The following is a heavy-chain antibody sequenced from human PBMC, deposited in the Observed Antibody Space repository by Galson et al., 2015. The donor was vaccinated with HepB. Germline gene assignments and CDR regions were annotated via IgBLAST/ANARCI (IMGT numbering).Heavy chain of an antibody. CDR2: IIPILGIA. J-gene: IGHJ6*02. Sequence: SVKVSCKASGGTFSSYAISWVRQAPGQGLEWMGRIIPILGIANYAQKFQGRVTITADKSTSTAYMELSSLRSEDTAVYYCARDSAYSGSYWGYYYYGMTSGAKGPRSPSP. V-gene: IGHV1-69*04. D-gene: IGHD1-26*01. CDR3: ARDSAYSGSYWGYYYYGMTS. CDR1: GGTFSSYA.